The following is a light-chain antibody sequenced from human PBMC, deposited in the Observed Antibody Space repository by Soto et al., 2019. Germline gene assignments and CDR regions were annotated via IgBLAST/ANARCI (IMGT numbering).Light chain of an antibody. Sequence: EIVLTQSPGTLSLSPGERATLSCRASQSVSSSYLAWYQQKPGQAPRLLIYGANNRATGISDRFSGSGSGTDFTLTISRLESDDFAVYYCQQKGSSPITFGGGTKVDIK. CDR3: QQKGSSPIT. J-gene: IGKJ4*01. V-gene: IGKV3-20*01. CDR2: GAN. CDR1: QSVSSSY.